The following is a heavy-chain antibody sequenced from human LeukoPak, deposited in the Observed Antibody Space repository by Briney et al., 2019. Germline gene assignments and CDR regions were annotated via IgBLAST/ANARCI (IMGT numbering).Heavy chain of an antibody. CDR2: ISAYNGNT. CDR3: ARDRDGYSYGSSSPFDY. D-gene: IGHD5-18*01. J-gene: IGHJ4*02. Sequence: ASVKVSCKASGYTFTSYGISWVRQAPGQGLEWMGWISAYNGNTNYAQKPQGRVTMTTDTSPSTAYMELRSLRSDDTAVYYCARDRDGYSYGSSSPFDYWGQGTLVTVSS. V-gene: IGHV1-18*01. CDR1: GYTFTSYG.